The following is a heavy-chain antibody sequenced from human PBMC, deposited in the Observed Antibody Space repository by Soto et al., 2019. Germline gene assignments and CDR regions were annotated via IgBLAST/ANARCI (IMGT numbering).Heavy chain of an antibody. CDR3: AKSPSRLLEWFSWPHRPYYYYGMDV. V-gene: IGHV3-23*01. Sequence: GGALRLSFCAPGFTFCSYALSWGPPGPGEGVGWGSGICGSGGSTYYADSVKGRFTISRDNSKNTLYLQMNSLRAEDTAVYYCAKSPSRLLEWFSWPHRPYYYYGMDVWGQGTTVTVSS. CDR1: GFTFCSYA. CDR2: ICGSGGST. J-gene: IGHJ6*02. D-gene: IGHD3-3*01.